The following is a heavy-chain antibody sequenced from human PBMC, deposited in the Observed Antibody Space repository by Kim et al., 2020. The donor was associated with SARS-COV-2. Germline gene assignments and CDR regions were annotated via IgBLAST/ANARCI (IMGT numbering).Heavy chain of an antibody. D-gene: IGHD6-13*01. CDR2: INHSGST. CDR3: ARVRRDRSYSSSWYYYGMGV. Sequence: SETLSLTCAVYGGSFSGYYWSWIRQPPGKGLEWIGEINHSGSTNYNPSLKSRVTISVDTSKNQFSLKLSSVTAADTAVYYCARVRRDRSYSSSWYYYGMGVWGQGTRVTVSS. CDR1: GGSFSGYY. J-gene: IGHJ6*02. V-gene: IGHV4-34*01.